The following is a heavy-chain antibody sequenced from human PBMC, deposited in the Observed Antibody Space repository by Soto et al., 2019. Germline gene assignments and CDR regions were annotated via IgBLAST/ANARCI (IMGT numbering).Heavy chain of an antibody. V-gene: IGHV4-31*03. CDR2: IYYSGGT. J-gene: IGHJ4*02. Sequence: QVQLQESGPGLEKPSQTLSLTCTVSGGSISSGGYYWSWLRQHPGKGLEWIGYIYYSGGTYYNPSLKSRVTISVDTYKNQCCLKLSAVTAADTAVYYCARDSGGYKVWGQGTLVTVSS. D-gene: IGHD3-10*01. CDR1: GGSISSGGYY. CDR3: ARDSGGYKV.